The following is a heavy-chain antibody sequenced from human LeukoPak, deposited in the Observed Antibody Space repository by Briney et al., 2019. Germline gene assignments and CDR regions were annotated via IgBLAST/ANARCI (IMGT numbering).Heavy chain of an antibody. J-gene: IGHJ3*02. D-gene: IGHD6-19*01. CDR2: IYTSGST. CDR1: GGSISSYY. Sequence: PSETLSLTCTVSGGSISSYYWSWIRQPPGKGLEWIGYIYTSGSTNYNPSLKSRVTISVDTSRNQFSLKLSSVTAADTAVYYCARLFRVAVAGWNAFDIWGQGTMVTVSS. CDR3: ARLFRVAVAGWNAFDI. V-gene: IGHV4-4*09.